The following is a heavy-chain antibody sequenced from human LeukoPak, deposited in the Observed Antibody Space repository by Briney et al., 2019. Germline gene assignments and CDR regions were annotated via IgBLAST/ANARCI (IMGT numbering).Heavy chain of an antibody. J-gene: IGHJ4*02. Sequence: SGGSLTLSCAASGVTFSSYWMHWVRQAPGKGLVLVSRMNSDGSSTSYADSVKGRFTISRDNAKNTLYLQMNSLSAEDKAVYYCARVLEKNWGQGTLVTVSS. CDR1: GVTFSSYW. CDR2: MNSDGSST. CDR3: ARVLEKN. D-gene: IGHD3-3*01. V-gene: IGHV3-74*01.